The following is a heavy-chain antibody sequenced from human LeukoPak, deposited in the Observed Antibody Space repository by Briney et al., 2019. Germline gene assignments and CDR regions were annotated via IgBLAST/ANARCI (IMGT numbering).Heavy chain of an antibody. D-gene: IGHD1-1*01. J-gene: IGHJ6*04. CDR3: ARVARAQNWNDGPHPQNYYYYGMDV. CDR1: GFTFSTYA. V-gene: IGHV3-30*04. CDR2: ISYDGSNK. Sequence: GRSLRLSCAASGFTFSTYAMHWVRQAPGKGLEWVAVISYDGSNKYYADSVKGRFTISRDNSKNTLYLQMNSLSAEDTAVYYCARVARAQNWNDGPHPQNYYYYGMDVWGKGTTVTVSS.